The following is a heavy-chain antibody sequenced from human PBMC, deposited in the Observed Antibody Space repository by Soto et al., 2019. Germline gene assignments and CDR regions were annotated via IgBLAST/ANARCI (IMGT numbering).Heavy chain of an antibody. CDR3: TKGASTSCFSAFDL. Sequence: EVQLVESGGGLVQPGRSLRLSCTASGFTFDDYAMHWVRQAPEKGLEWVSSISWNSGNIVYADSVRGRFTISRDNAKTSLHLQMNSLRAEDTALYYCTKGASTSCFSAFDLWGQGTMVTVSS. CDR2: ISWNSGNI. V-gene: IGHV3-9*01. CDR1: GFTFDDYA. J-gene: IGHJ3*01. D-gene: IGHD2-2*01.